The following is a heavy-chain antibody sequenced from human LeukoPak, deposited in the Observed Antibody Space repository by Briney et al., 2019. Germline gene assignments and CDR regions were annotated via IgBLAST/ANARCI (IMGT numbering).Heavy chain of an antibody. V-gene: IGHV3-7*03. CDR2: IKQDGSEK. CDR1: GFTFSSYW. Sequence: GGSLRLSCAASGFTFSSYWMSWDRQAPGKGLEWVANIKQDGSEKYYVDSVKGRFTISRDNAKNSLYLQMNSLRAEDTAVYYCAREGAYYYGSGSYYRGYAFDIWGQGTMVTVSS. CDR3: AREGAYYYGSGSYYRGYAFDI. J-gene: IGHJ3*02. D-gene: IGHD3-10*01.